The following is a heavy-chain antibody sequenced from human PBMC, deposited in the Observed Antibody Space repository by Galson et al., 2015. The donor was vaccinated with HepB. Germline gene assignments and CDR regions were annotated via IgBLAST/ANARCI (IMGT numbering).Heavy chain of an antibody. D-gene: IGHD1-26*01. CDR1: GFTFSSYS. CDR3: ARDIGGWDPRWYFDY. J-gene: IGHJ4*02. CDR2: ISSSSSTI. Sequence: SLRLSCAASGFTFSSYSMNWVRQAPGKGLEWVSYISSSSSTIYYADSVKGRFTISRDNAKNSLYLQMNSLRDEDTAVYYCARDIGGWDPRWYFDYWGQGTLVTVSS. V-gene: IGHV3-48*02.